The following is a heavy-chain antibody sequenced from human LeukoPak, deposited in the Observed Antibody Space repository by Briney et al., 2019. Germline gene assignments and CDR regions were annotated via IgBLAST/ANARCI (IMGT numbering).Heavy chain of an antibody. Sequence: GGSLRLSCAASGFTVSTNYMSWVRQAPGQGLEWVSVIYSGGSSYYADSVKGRFTISTDNSKNTLYLQMNSLRAEDTAVYYWARGWGRVRGLHDYWGQGTLVTVSS. V-gene: IGHV3-53*01. CDR3: ARGWGRVRGLHDY. CDR2: IYSGGSS. J-gene: IGHJ4*02. CDR1: GFTVSTNY. D-gene: IGHD3-10*01.